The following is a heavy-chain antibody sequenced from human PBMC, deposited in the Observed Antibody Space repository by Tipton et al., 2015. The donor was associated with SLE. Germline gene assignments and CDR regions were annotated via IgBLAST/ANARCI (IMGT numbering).Heavy chain of an antibody. D-gene: IGHD3-10*01. CDR2: IYYSGST. CDR1: GGSISSYY. J-gene: IGHJ4*02. V-gene: IGHV4-59*01. Sequence: LRLSCTVSGGSISSYYWSWIRQPPGKGLEWIGYIYYSGSTNYNPSLKSRVTISVDTSKNQFSLKLSSVTAADTAVYYCARVLYYGSGSYYFDYWGQGTLVTVSS. CDR3: ARVLYYGSGSYYFDY.